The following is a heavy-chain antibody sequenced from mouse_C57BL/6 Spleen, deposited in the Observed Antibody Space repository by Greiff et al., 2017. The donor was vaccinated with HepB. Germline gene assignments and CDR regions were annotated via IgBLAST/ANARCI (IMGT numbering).Heavy chain of an antibody. V-gene: IGHV1-81*01. CDR3: ASTSSY. J-gene: IGHJ3*01. CDR2: IYPRSGNT. CDR1: GYTFTSYG. Sequence: QVQLKESGAELARPGASVKLSCKASGYTFTSYGISWVKQRTGQGLEWIGEIYPRSGNTYYNEKFKGKATLTADKSSSTAYMELRSLTSEDSAVYFCASTSSYWGQGTLVTVSA.